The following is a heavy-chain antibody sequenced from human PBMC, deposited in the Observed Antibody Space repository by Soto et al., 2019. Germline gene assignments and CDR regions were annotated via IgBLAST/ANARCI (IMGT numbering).Heavy chain of an antibody. CDR2: IYWDDDK. J-gene: IGHJ4*02. CDR3: TPLVTTVTKE. D-gene: IGHD4-17*01. Sequence: QITLKESGPTLVKPQQTLTLTCTFSGFSLTTSGVGVGWIRQPPGKALEWLALIYWDDDKRYNPSLKSRLTITKDPSKNQVVLTMTNMDPVDTATYYCTPLVTTVTKEWGQGTLVTVSS. V-gene: IGHV2-5*02. CDR1: GFSLTTSGVG.